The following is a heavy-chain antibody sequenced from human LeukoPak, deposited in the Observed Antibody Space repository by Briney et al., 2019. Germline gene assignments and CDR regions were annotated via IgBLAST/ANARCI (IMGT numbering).Heavy chain of an antibody. Sequence: SGTLSLTCAVSGGSITTTNWWSWVRQPPGKGLEWIGEVHLSGATNYNPSLESRVSMSVDTSKNQFSLKLSSVTAADTAMYYCARIIVGASFDYWGQGTLVTVSS. CDR1: GGSITTTNW. CDR2: VHLSGAT. J-gene: IGHJ4*02. V-gene: IGHV4-4*02. CDR3: ARIIVGASFDY. D-gene: IGHD1-26*01.